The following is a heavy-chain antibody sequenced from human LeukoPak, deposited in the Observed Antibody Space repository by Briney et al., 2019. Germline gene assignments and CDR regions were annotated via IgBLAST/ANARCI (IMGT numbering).Heavy chain of an antibody. J-gene: IGHJ4*02. CDR3: ARDLGYSSGNYQEYY. D-gene: IGHD6-19*01. CDR1: GGIFSSYA. Sequence: SVKVSCMASGGIFSSYAISWVGQAAGQGVEWMGGIISMFGTANYVQKFQGRVTITADESTSTTYMALSSPRSEETAVYYRARDLGYSSGNYQEYYWGQGTLVTVSS. CDR2: IISMFGTA. V-gene: IGHV1-69*13.